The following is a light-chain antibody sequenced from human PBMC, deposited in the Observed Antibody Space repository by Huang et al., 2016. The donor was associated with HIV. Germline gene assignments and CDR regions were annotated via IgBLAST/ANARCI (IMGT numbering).Light chain of an antibody. J-gene: IGKJ1*01. V-gene: IGKV1-39*01. Sequence: DIQMTQSPSSLSASVGDRVTITCRAGQSVRTYLNWYRQKPGNAPKGLIFAASSLQSGVPSRFSGRGSGTNFTLTINSLQPEDCATYYCQQSFSTPWTFGQGTKVEVK. CDR3: QQSFSTPWT. CDR2: AAS. CDR1: QSVRTY.